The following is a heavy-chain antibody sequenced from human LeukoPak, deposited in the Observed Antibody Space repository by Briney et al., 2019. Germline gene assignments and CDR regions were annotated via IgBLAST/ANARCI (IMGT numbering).Heavy chain of an antibody. CDR1: GVSISSSNSY. J-gene: IGHJ5*02. Sequence: SETLSLTCTVSGVSISSSNSYWGWIRQPPGKGLEWIGSIYYSGNTYYNPSLKSRVTISVDTSKNQFSLKLSSVTAADTAVYYCARRPFGRPLRYFDWSPYFDPWGQGTLVTVSS. V-gene: IGHV4-39*07. D-gene: IGHD3-9*01. CDR3: ARRPFGRPLRYFDWSPYFDP. CDR2: IYYSGNT.